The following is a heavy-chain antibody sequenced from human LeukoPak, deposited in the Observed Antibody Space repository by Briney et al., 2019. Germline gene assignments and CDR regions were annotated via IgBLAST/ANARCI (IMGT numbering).Heavy chain of an antibody. CDR3: ARDHAPYGSGSYYPDY. CDR2: ISSSSSHI. D-gene: IGHD3-10*01. V-gene: IGHV3-21*01. Sequence: GGSLRLSCAASGFTFSSYSMNWVRQAPGKGLEWVSSISSSSSHIYYADSVKGRFTISGDNAKNSLYLQMNSLRAEDTAVYYCARDHAPYGSGSYYPDYWGQGTLVTVSS. J-gene: IGHJ4*02. CDR1: GFTFSSYS.